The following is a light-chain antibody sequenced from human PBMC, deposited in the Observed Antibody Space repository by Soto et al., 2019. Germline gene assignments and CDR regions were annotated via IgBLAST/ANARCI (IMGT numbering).Light chain of an antibody. CDR2: DVS. J-gene: IGLJ1*01. V-gene: IGLV2-14*01. Sequence: QSALTQPASVSGSPGQSSTISCTGTSSDVGGYNYVSWYQQHPGKAPKLMIYDVSNRPSGVSNRFSGSKSGNTASLTISGLQAEDESDYYCSSYTSSSTPLCVFGTGTKVTVL. CDR3: SSYTSSSTPLCV. CDR1: SSDVGGYNY.